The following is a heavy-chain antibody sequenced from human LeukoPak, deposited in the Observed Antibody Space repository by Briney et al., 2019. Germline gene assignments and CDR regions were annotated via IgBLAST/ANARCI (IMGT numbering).Heavy chain of an antibody. V-gene: IGHV3-23*01. J-gene: IGHJ4*02. CDR3: AKGGYCSSTSCPNDY. Sequence: GGSLRLSCAASGFTFSSYAMSWVRQAPGKGLEWVSTISGSGGSTYYADSVKGRFTISRDNSRNTLYLQMNSLRAEDTAVYYCAKGGYCSSTSCPNDYWGQGTLVTVSS. CDR2: ISGSGGST. D-gene: IGHD2-2*01. CDR1: GFTFSSYA.